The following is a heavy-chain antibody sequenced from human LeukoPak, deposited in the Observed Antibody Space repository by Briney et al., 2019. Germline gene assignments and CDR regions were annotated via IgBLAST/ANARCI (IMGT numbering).Heavy chain of an antibody. V-gene: IGHV4-59*12. J-gene: IGHJ4*02. Sequence: PSETLSLTCTVSGGSISSYYWSWIRQPPGKGLEWIGYIYYSGSTYYNPSLKSRVTISVDTSKNQFSLKLSSVTAADTAVYYCARDGPAEYCSGGSCYSDWGQGTLVTVSS. CDR1: GGSISSYY. CDR3: ARDGPAEYCSGGSCYSD. CDR2: IYYSGST. D-gene: IGHD2-15*01.